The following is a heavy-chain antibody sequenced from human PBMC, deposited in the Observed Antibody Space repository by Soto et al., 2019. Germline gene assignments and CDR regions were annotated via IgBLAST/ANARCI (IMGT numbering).Heavy chain of an antibody. J-gene: IGHJ4*02. CDR1: GFTFISYA. D-gene: IGHD5-18*01. Sequence: LRLSCAASGFTFISYAMSWVRQAPGKGLEWVSSISGSGGTTYYADSVKGRFTISRDNSKNTLYLQMNSLRAEDTAEYYCARGYTNIDYWGQGTLVTVSS. CDR2: ISGSGGTT. CDR3: ARGYTNIDY. V-gene: IGHV3-23*01.